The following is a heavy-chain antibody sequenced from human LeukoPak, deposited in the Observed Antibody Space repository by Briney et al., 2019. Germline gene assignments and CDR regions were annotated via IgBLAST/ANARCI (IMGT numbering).Heavy chain of an antibody. CDR2: INHSGST. CDR1: GGSISSVDW. J-gene: IGHJ4*02. V-gene: IGHV4-4*02. Sequence: ASETLSLTCTVSGGSISSVDWFSWIRQPPGKGLEWIGEINHSGSTNYNPSLKSRVTISVDTSKNQFSLKLSSVTAADTAVYYCASGSGSYRHYFNYWGQGTLVTVSS. CDR3: ASGSGSYRHYFNY. D-gene: IGHD3-10*01.